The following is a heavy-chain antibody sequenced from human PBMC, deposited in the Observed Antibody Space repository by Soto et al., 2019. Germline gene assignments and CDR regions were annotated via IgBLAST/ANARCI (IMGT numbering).Heavy chain of an antibody. CDR1: GFTFSSYA. D-gene: IGHD1-1*01. CDR2: ISSNGGST. Sequence: EVQLVESGGGLVQPGGSLRLSCAASGFTFSSYAMHWVRQAPGKGLEYVSVISSNGGSTDYANSVKGRFTISRDNSKNTLYLQMGSLRAEDMAVYYSARGSNGYHFDYWGQATLVTVSS. J-gene: IGHJ4*02. V-gene: IGHV3-64*01. CDR3: ARGSNGYHFDY.